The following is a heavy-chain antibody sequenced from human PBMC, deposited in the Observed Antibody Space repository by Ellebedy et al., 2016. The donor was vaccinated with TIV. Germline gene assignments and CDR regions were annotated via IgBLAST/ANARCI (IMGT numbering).Heavy chain of an antibody. D-gene: IGHD1-26*01. J-gene: IGHJ2*01. V-gene: IGHV4-59*01. CDR1: GGSISSYY. CDR2: IYYSGST. Sequence: MPSETLSLTCTVSGGSISSYYWSWIRQPPGKGLEWIGYIYYSGSTNYNPSLKSRVTISVDTSKNQFSLKLSSVTAADTAVYYCARVGVGGRYFDLWGRGTLVTVSS. CDR3: ARVGVGGRYFDL.